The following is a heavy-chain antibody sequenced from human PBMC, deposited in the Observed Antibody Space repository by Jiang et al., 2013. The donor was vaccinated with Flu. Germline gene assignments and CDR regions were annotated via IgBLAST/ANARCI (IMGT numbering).Heavy chain of an antibody. V-gene: IGHV5-51*01. J-gene: IGHJ4*02. Sequence: GAEVKKPGESVKISCKGSGYSFTNNWIGWVRQMPGKGLEWMGMIYPGDSDTRNSPSFQGQVTISADKSISTAYLQWSSLKASDTAMYYCVRGFNYGSGKFYFDYWGQGTLVTVSS. D-gene: IGHD3-10*01. CDR1: GYSFTNNW. CDR3: VRGFNYGSGKFYFDY. CDR2: IYPGDSDT.